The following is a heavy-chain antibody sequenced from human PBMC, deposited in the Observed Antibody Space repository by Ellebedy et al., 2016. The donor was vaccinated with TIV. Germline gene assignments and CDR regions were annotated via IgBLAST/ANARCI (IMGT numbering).Heavy chain of an antibody. CDR1: GFSLTNLILG. Sequence: SGPTLVKPQETLTLTCTVSGFSLTNLILGVSWIRQPPGKALEWLAHIFSNDEKAYSTSLEARLSISKDTAKSQVVLTVANMDPVDTATYYCVRALKYCGGDCTYKFDFWGQGALVTVSS. J-gene: IGHJ4*02. CDR2: IFSNDEK. CDR3: VRALKYCGGDCTYKFDF. V-gene: IGHV2-26*01. D-gene: IGHD2-21*02.